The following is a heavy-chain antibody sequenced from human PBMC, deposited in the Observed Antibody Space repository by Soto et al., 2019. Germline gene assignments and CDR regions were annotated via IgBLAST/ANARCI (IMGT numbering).Heavy chain of an antibody. CDR1: GGTFSNYA. Sequence: QVQLVQSGAEVKKPGSSVKVSCKASGGTFSNYAISWVRQAPGQGLEWMGGIIPIFGTTNYAQKFQGRVTMTADEPTSTAHMEMSSLRSEDTAVYYCARGNVDTDMVIGAFDIWGQGTMVTVSS. D-gene: IGHD5-18*01. J-gene: IGHJ3*02. CDR2: IIPIFGTT. V-gene: IGHV1-69*01. CDR3: ARGNVDTDMVIGAFDI.